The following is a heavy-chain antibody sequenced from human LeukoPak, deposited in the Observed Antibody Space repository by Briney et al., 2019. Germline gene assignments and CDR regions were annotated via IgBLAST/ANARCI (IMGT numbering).Heavy chain of an antibody. D-gene: IGHD3-9*01. Sequence: PSETLSLTCTVSGGSISNYYWSWIRQPPGKGLERIWYIYYSGSTNYNPSLKSRVTISVDTSKNQFPLKLSSVTAADTAVYYCARLRGTYYDILTGHNWFDPWGQGTLVTVSS. CDR2: IYYSGST. J-gene: IGHJ5*02. CDR3: ARLRGTYYDILTGHNWFDP. V-gene: IGHV4-59*08. CDR1: GGSISNYY.